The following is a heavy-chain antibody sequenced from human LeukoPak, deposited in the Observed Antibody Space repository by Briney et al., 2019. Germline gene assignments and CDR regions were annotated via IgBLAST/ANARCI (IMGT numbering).Heavy chain of an antibody. CDR3: ARGGTIFGEATRTHGMDV. Sequence: PSETLSLTCAVYGGSFSGYYWSWIRQPPGKGLEWIGEINHSGSTNYNPSLKSRVTISVDTSKNQFSLKLSSVTAADTAVYYCARGGTIFGEATRTHGMDVWGQGTTVTVSS. V-gene: IGHV4-34*01. CDR2: INHSGST. J-gene: IGHJ6*02. D-gene: IGHD3-3*01. CDR1: GGSFSGYY.